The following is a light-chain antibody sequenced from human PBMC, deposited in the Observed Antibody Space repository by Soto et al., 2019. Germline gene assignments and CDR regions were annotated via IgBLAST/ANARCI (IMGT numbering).Light chain of an antibody. CDR3: ETWDSNTYV. CDR1: SGHSSYI. J-gene: IGLJ1*01. Sequence: QSVLTQSSSASASLGSSVKLTCTLSSGHSSYIIAWHQQQPGKAPRYLMKLEGSGSYNTGSGVPDRLSGSSSGADRYLTISNLQFEDEADYYCETWDSNTYVFGTGTKLTVL. CDR2: LEGSGSY. V-gene: IGLV4-60*02.